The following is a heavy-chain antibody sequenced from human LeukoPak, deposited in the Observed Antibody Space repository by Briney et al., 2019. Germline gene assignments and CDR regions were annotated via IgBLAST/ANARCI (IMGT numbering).Heavy chain of an antibody. CDR2: IIPIIGIT. D-gene: IGHD5-18*01. Sequence: SVKVSCRASGGTFSSNAISWVRRAPGQGLEWMGRIIPIIGITNYAQKFQGRVTITADKSTSTAYMELSSLRSEDTAVYYCARVRATAMVTGPFDYWGQGTLVTVSS. V-gene: IGHV1-69*04. J-gene: IGHJ4*02. CDR1: GGTFSSNA. CDR3: ARVRATAMVTGPFDY.